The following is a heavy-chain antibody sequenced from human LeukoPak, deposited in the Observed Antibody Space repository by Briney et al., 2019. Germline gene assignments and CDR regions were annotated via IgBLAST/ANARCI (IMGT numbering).Heavy chain of an antibody. V-gene: IGHV3-53*01. D-gene: IGHD4-17*01. CDR2: IYSGGST. CDR3: ARDRASAVTTFFDY. J-gene: IGHJ4*02. Sequence: GGSLRLSCAASGFTVSSNYMSCVREAPGKGLGWVSVIYSGGSTYYADSVKGRFTISRDKYKNTLYLQMNSLRAEDTAVYYCARDRASAVTTFFDYWGQGTLVTVSS. CDR1: GFTVSSNY.